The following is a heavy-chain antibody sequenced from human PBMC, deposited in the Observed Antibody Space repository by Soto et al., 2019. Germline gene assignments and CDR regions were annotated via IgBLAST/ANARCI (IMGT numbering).Heavy chain of an antibody. J-gene: IGHJ4*02. D-gene: IGHD3-22*01. CDR3: ARTKLHDVSSGYYFDYFDY. V-gene: IGHV1-18*01. CDR1: GYTFTSYG. CDR2: ISTDNGYT. Sequence: QVQRVQSGAEVQKPGASVKVSCKAFGYTFTSYGISWVRQAPGQGLEWMGWISTDNGYTSYAPKFKGRVTMTTDTSTSTAYLELRGLRSDDTAVYYCARTKLHDVSSGYYFDYFDYWGQGTLVTVSS.